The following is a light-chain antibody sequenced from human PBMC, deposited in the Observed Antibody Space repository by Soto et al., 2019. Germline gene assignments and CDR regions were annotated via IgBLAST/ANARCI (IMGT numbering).Light chain of an antibody. J-gene: IGKJ1*01. CDR3: QQYNSYST. V-gene: IGKV1-5*03. CDR2: RAS. CDR1: QSVSSW. Sequence: IQMTQSPSTLSASVGDRVTITCRASQSVSSWLAWYQQKPGKAPKLLIYRASTLESGVPSRFSGSGSVTEFTLTINSLQPDDFATYYCQQYNSYSTFGQGTKVDIK.